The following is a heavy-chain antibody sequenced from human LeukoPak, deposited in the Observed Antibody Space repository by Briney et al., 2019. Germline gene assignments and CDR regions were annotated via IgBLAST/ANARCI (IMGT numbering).Heavy chain of an antibody. CDR1: GFTFSSYW. J-gene: IGHJ4*02. CDR3: ARGPNGSGSPYYFDY. V-gene: IGHV3-7*01. D-gene: IGHD3-10*01. Sequence: GGSLRLSCAASGFTFSSYWMSWVRQAPGKGLEWVANIKQDGSEKYYADSVKGRFTISRDNSKNTLYLQMNSLRAEGTAVYYCARGPNGSGSPYYFDYWGQGTLVTVSS. CDR2: IKQDGSEK.